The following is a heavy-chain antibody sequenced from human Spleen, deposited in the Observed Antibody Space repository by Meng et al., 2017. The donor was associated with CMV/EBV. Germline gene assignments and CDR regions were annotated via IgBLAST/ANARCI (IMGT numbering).Heavy chain of an antibody. V-gene: IGHV4-34*01. J-gene: IGHJ4*02. Sequence: SETLFITFAVSGGSFSGFSWSWIRQPPGKGLEWIGDISHNGITNYHPALKSRVTISADTSKSQFSLTLTSVAAADTAVYYCARVYYGAAGYWGQGTLVTVSS. CDR1: GGSFSGFS. CDR3: ARVYYGAAGY. CDR2: ISHNGIT. D-gene: IGHD4-17*01.